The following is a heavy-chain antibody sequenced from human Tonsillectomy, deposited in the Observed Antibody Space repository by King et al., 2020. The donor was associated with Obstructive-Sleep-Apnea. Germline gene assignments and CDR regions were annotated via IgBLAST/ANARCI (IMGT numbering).Heavy chain of an antibody. Sequence: VQLVESGGVVVQPGGSLRLSCAASGFTFGDYAMHWVRQAPGKGLEWVSLISWSGGDTYYADSVKGRFTVSRDNRKNTLYLQMHSLKTEDIALYHCAKDMGPYDYGAPPDIWGQGTTVTVSS. CDR2: ISWSGGDT. CDR1: GFTFGDYA. CDR3: AKDMGPYDYGAPPDI. J-gene: IGHJ3*02. V-gene: IGHV3-43D*03. D-gene: IGHD4-17*01.